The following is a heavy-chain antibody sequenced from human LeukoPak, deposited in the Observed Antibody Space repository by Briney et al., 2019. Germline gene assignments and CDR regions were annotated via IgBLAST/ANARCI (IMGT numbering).Heavy chain of an antibody. D-gene: IGHD6-19*01. CDR3: ARDHSSGWSLFDY. J-gene: IGHJ4*02. V-gene: IGHV4-30-2*01. Sequence: PSQTLSLTCTVSGGSISSGGYYWSWIRQPPGKGLEWIGYIYHSGSTYYNPSLKSRVTISVDRSKNQFSLKLSSVTAADTAVYYCARDHSSGWSLFDYWGQGTLVTVSS. CDR2: IYHSGST. CDR1: GGSISSGGYY.